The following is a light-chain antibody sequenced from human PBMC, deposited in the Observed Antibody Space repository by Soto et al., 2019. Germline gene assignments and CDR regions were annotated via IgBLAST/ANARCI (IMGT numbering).Light chain of an antibody. Sequence: QSVLTQPPSASGTPGQRVTISCSGSSSNIGSNYVYWYQQLPGTAPKLLIYNNNQRPSGVPDRFSGSKSGTSASLTISGLRSEDEADYYCASWDDSAYVFGTGTKVTAL. CDR2: NNN. CDR3: ASWDDSAYV. J-gene: IGLJ1*01. V-gene: IGLV1-47*02. CDR1: SSNIGSNY.